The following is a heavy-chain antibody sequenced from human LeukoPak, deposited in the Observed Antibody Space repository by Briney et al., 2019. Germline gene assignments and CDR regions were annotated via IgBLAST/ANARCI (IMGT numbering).Heavy chain of an antibody. CDR1: GGSISSGGYS. J-gene: IGHJ4*02. CDR3: ARARKLRYFDWLNFDY. D-gene: IGHD3-9*01. Sequence: SQTLSLTCAVSGGSISSGGYSWSWIRQPPGKGLEWIGYIYHSGSTNYNPSLKSRVTISVDTSKNQFSLKLSSVTAADTAVYYCARARKLRYFDWLNFDYWGQGTLVTVSS. CDR2: IYHSGST. V-gene: IGHV4-30-2*01.